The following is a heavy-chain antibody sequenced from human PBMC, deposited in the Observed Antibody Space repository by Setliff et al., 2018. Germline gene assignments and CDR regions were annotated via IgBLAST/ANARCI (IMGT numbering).Heavy chain of an antibody. CDR1: GYTFTSYD. D-gene: IGHD2-2*01. Sequence: ASVKVSCKASGYTFTSYDINWVRQAAGQGLEWMGWMNPNSGNTGYAQKFQGRVTITRNTSISTAYMDLSSLRSEDTAVYYCATSSKPYYYYYYMDVWGKGTTVTVSS. J-gene: IGHJ6*03. CDR3: ATSSKPYYYYYYMDV. V-gene: IGHV1-8*03. CDR2: MNPNSGNT.